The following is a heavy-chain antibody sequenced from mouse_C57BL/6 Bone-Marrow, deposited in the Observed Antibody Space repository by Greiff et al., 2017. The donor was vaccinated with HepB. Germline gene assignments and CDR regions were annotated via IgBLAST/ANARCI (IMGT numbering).Heavy chain of an antibody. J-gene: IGHJ4*01. V-gene: IGHV5-4*01. Sequence: DVQLVESGGGLVKPGGSLKLSCAASGFTFSSYAMSWVRQTPEKSLEWVATISDGGSYTYYPDNVKSRFTISRDNAKNNLYLQMSHLKSEDTAIYYCVMDYWGQGTSVTVSS. CDR3: VMDY. CDR1: GFTFSSYA. CDR2: ISDGGSYT.